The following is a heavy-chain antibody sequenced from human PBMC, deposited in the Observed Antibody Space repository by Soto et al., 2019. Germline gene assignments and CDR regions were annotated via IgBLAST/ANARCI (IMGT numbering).Heavy chain of an antibody. CDR1: GGSVSSGSYY. CDR2: AFYSGST. J-gene: IGHJ4*02. CDR3: ARVPRLFGGYLDF. V-gene: IGHV4-61*01. D-gene: IGHD3-10*01. Sequence: PSETLSLTCSVSGGSVSSGSYYWHWIRQPPGKGLEWIGYAFYSGSTNYNPSLKSRLTISVDKSKNQFSLMLGSVTAADTAVYFGARVPRLFGGYLDFWGQGIPVTVSS.